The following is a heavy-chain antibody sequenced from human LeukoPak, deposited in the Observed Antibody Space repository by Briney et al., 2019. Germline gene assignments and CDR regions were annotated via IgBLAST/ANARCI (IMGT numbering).Heavy chain of an antibody. Sequence: PSETLSLTCTVSGGSISSYFWSWIRQPPGEGLEWIGYISYSGSTNYNPSLKSRVTISVDRSKNQFSLKLSSVTAADTAVYYCARVGLATYLDYWGQGTLVTVSS. CDR3: ARVGLATYLDY. CDR2: ISYSGST. V-gene: IGHV4-59*12. D-gene: IGHD5-24*01. CDR1: GGSISSYF. J-gene: IGHJ4*02.